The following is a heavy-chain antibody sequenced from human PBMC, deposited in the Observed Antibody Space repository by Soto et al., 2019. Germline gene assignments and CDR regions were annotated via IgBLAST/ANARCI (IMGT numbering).Heavy chain of an antibody. CDR2: ISGGGTST. J-gene: IGHJ4*02. Sequence: GGSLRLSCAASGFTFSNYAMSWVLQAPGKGLEWVSAISGGGTSTYYSDSVKGRFSISRDNSKNTLYLQMNTLRAEDTAVYYCAKALSQSFPFDYWGQGTLVTVSS. V-gene: IGHV3-23*01. D-gene: IGHD3-10*01. CDR3: AKALSQSFPFDY. CDR1: GFTFSNYA.